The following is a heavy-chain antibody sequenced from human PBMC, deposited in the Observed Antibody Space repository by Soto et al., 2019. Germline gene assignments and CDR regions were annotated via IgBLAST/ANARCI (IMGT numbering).Heavy chain of an antibody. CDR2: IYYSWST. Sequence: PSETLSLTCTVSVGSISSGGYYLSWIRRHPGKGLEWIGYIYYSWSTDYNPSLKSRVTISVDTSKNQFSLKLSSVTAADTAVYYCARGTGINWFEPWGQGTMVTLSS. CDR3: ARGTGINWFEP. D-gene: IGHD1-1*01. CDR1: VGSISSGGYY. J-gene: IGHJ5*02. V-gene: IGHV4-31*03.